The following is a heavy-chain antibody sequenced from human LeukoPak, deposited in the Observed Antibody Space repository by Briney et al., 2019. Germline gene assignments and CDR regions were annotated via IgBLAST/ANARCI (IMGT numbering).Heavy chain of an antibody. V-gene: IGHV3-74*01. CDR3: SREVGYYFYYTDV. Sequence: GGSLRLSCAASGFTFSSYWMHWVRQAPGKGLVWVSRINNDGSSTSYADSVKGRFTISRDNAKNTLYLQMNSLRADDTAVYYCSREVGYYFYYTDVWGKGTTVTVSS. J-gene: IGHJ6*03. CDR1: GFTFSSYW. D-gene: IGHD3-10*01. CDR2: INNDGSST.